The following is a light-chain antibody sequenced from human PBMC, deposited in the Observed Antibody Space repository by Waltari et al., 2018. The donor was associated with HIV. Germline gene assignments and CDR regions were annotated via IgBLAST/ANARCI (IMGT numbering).Light chain of an antibody. V-gene: IGLV2-14*01. CDR3: ISYTTRTTLV. CDR2: EVN. J-gene: IGLJ3*02. CDR1: SSDVGAYNY. Sequence: QSALTQPASVSGSPGLSITISCTGTSSDVGAYNYVSWYQQHPDKAPKLLIYEVNNRPSGVSNRFAGSKSGSTASLTISVLQAEDEADYYCISYTTRTTLVFGGGTKLTVL.